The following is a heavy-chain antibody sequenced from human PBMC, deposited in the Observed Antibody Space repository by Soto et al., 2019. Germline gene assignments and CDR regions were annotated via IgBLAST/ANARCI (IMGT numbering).Heavy chain of an antibody. CDR3: AGLHDYGDYLYYFDY. CDR1: GGSISSSSYY. Sequence: PSETLSLTCTVSGGSISSSSYYWGWIRQPPGKGLEWIGSIYYSGSTYYNPSLKSRVTISVDTSKNQFSLKLSSVTAADTAVYYCAGLHDYGDYLYYFDYWGQGTLVTVSS. D-gene: IGHD4-17*01. CDR2: IYYSGST. J-gene: IGHJ4*02. V-gene: IGHV4-39*01.